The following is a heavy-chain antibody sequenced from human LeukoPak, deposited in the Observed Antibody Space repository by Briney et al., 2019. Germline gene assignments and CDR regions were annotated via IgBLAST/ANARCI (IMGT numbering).Heavy chain of an antibody. Sequence: SETLSLTCTVSGGSISRNFWSWIRQPPGKGPEWIGYIYHSGSTNYNPSLKSRVTISVDASKNQFSLKLSSVTAADTAVYYCARGRSGSYYNFDYWGQGTLVTVSS. V-gene: IGHV4-59*08. CDR2: IYHSGST. CDR1: GGSISRNF. J-gene: IGHJ4*02. D-gene: IGHD3-10*01. CDR3: ARGRSGSYYNFDY.